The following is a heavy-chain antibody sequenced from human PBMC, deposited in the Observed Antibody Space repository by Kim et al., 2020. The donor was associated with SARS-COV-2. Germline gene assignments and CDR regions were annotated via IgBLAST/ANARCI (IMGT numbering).Heavy chain of an antibody. D-gene: IGHD6-19*01. J-gene: IGHJ4*02. CDR3: ARGYLSGPFDW. Sequence: GGSLRLSCAASGFTFDNYGLSWVRQVPGKGLEWVSGIIRNGGRTGYGDSVKGRFTISRDNAKNSLYLQMNSLGAEDTALYYCARGYLSGPFDWWGQGTLVTVSS. CDR2: IIRNGGRT. V-gene: IGHV3-20*04. CDR1: GFTFDNYG.